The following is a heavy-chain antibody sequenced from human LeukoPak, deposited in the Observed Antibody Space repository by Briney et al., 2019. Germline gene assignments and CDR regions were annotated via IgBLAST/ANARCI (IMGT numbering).Heavy chain of an antibody. CDR2: LNPDGSER. CDR3: AKDARYSSGWGYFDY. CDR1: GFTFSNHY. V-gene: IGHV3-7*03. J-gene: IGHJ4*02. Sequence: GGYLRLSCAASGFTFSNHYMSWVRQAPGKGLEWVANLNPDGSERKYVDSVKGRFTISRDNAKNSLYLQMNSLRAEDTALYYCAKDARYSSGWGYFDYWGQGTLVTVSS. D-gene: IGHD6-19*01.